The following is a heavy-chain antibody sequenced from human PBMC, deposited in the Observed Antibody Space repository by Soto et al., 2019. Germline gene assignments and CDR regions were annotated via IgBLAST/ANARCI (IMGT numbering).Heavy chain of an antibody. J-gene: IGHJ4*02. V-gene: IGHV4-61*01. Sequence: PSETLSLTCTLSGGSVSSGTYYWSWIRQPPGKGLEWIGYIYYSGSTNYNRSLKSRVTISIDTSKNQCSLKLTPLTAADTAVYYCARGFFGSSGYYDYWRQGTLVTVSS. D-gene: IGHD3-22*01. CDR1: GGSVSSGTYY. CDR2: IYYSGST. CDR3: ARGFFGSSGYYDY.